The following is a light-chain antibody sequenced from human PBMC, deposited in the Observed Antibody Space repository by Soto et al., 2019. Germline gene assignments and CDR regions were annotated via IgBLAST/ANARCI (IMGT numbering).Light chain of an antibody. J-gene: IGKJ4*01. CDR2: ETS. Sequence: TQSPVTLSVSPGARSTLSCRASQNISRRLAWYQQKPGKGPNLLIYETSTMDGGVPARFGGSGSGTEFTLTISNLQPDDCAIYYCQQNFSNPVTFGGGTKVDI. V-gene: IGKV1-5*01. CDR1: QNISRR. CDR3: QQNFSNPVT.